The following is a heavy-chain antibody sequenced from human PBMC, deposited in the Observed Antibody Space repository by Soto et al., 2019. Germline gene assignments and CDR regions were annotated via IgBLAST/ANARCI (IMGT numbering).Heavy chain of an antibody. J-gene: IGHJ6*01. CDR1: GGTFSRYA. CDR2: FIPIYGTR. Sequence: QVQLVHSGAEVKKPGSSVKVSCKASGGTFSRYAISWVRRAPGQGLEWIGGFIPIYGTRNYAQKFQGRVTITADESTSTAYMELSSLRSEDTAVYYCARAERPYGDYDNYYYAMDVW. D-gene: IGHD4-17*01. CDR3: ARAERPYGDYDNYYYAMDV. V-gene: IGHV1-69*01.